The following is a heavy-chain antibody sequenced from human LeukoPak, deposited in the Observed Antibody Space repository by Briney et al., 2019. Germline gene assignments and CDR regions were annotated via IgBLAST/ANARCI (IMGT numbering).Heavy chain of an antibody. CDR3: ARESYTFGGVIAPDFDY. D-gene: IGHD3-16*02. V-gene: IGHV3-21*01. CDR2: ISSSITYI. CDR1: GFTFTSYS. J-gene: IGHJ4*02. Sequence: GGSLRLSCAASGFTFTSYSMNWVRQAPGKGLEWVSSISSSITYIYYADSVKGRFTISRDNARNSLYLQMNSLRAEDTAVYYCARESYTFGGVIAPDFDYWGQGTLVTVSS.